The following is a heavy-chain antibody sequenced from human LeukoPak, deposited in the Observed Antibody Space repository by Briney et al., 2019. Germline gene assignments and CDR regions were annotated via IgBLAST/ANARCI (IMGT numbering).Heavy chain of an antibody. Sequence: GGSLRLSCAASGFTVSSNYMSWVRQAPGKGLEWVSVIYSGGSTYYADSVKGRFTISRDNSKNTLYLQMNSLRAEDTAVYYCAKESGFGSLHFDYWGQGTLVTVSS. CDR3: AKESGFGSLHFDY. D-gene: IGHD2-15*01. J-gene: IGHJ4*02. CDR1: GFTVSSNY. V-gene: IGHV3-66*01. CDR2: IYSGGST.